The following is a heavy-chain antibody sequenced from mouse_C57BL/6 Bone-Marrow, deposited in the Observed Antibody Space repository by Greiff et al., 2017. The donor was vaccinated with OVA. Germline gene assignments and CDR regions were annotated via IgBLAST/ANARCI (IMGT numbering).Heavy chain of an antibody. CDR1: GYTFTDYE. J-gene: IGHJ4*01. CDR3: TRGYSNYYAMDY. V-gene: IGHV1-15*01. D-gene: IGHD2-5*01. CDR2: IDPETGGT. Sequence: VKVVESGAELVRPGASVTLSCKASGYTFTDYEMHWVKQTPVHGLEWIGAIDPETGGTASNQKFKGKAILTADKSSSTAYMELRSLTSEDSAVYYCTRGYSNYYAMDYWGQGTSVTVSS.